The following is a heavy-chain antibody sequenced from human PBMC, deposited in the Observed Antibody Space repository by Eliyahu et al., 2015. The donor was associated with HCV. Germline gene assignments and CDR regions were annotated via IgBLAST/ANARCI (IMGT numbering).Heavy chain of an antibody. Sequence: QVQLQESGPGLVKPSETLSLTCTXSGGSISSYYWSWXRQPPGKGLEWIGYIYYSGSTNYNPSLKSRATISVDTSKNQFSLKLSSVTAADTAVYYCAGPTVTTLDYWGQGTLVTVSS. V-gene: IGHV4-59*01. D-gene: IGHD4-17*01. CDR1: GGSISSYY. CDR3: AGPTVTTLDY. J-gene: IGHJ4*02. CDR2: IYYSGST.